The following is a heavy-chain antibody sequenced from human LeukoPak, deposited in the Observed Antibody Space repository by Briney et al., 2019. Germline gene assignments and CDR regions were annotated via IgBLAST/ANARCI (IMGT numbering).Heavy chain of an antibody. D-gene: IGHD3-10*01. Sequence: SETLSLTCTVSGGSISSSNYYWGWLRQPPGTGLEWLGSIYYSGSTYYNPSLKSRVTISVDTSKNQFSLKLGSLTAADTAVYFCARHSSYYGNFDYWGQGTLVTVSS. J-gene: IGHJ4*02. CDR3: ARHSSYYGNFDY. CDR2: IYYSGST. CDR1: GGSISSSNYY. V-gene: IGHV4-39*01.